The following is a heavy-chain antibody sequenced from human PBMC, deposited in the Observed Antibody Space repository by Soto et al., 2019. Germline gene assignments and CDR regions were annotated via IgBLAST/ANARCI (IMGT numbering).Heavy chain of an antibody. Sequence: EVQLVESGGGLVKPGGSLRLSCAASGFTFSSYSMNWVRQAPGKGLEWVSSISSSSSYIYYADSMKGRFPTSRENAKNSLYLQMNSLRAEDTAVYYCASTKYSSSNDFDYWGQGTLVTVSS. V-gene: IGHV3-21*01. D-gene: IGHD6-13*01. J-gene: IGHJ4*02. CDR1: GFTFSSYS. CDR2: ISSSSSYI. CDR3: ASTKYSSSNDFDY.